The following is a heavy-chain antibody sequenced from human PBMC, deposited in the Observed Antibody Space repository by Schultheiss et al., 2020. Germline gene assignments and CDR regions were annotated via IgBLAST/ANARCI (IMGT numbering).Heavy chain of an antibody. CDR1: GFTFSRYA. J-gene: IGHJ4*02. CDR2: ISSNGGST. CDR3: AKGYCSSTSCTFDY. V-gene: IGHV3-64D*06. D-gene: IGHD2-2*01. Sequence: GGSLTLSCSASGFTFSRYAMHWVRQAPGKGLEYVSAISSNGGSTYYADSVKGRFTISRDNSKNTLYLQMSSLRAEDTAVYYCAKGYCSSTSCTFDYWGQGTLVTVSS.